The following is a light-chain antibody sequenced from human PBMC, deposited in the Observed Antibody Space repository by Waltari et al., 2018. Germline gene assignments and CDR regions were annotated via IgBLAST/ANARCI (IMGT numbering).Light chain of an antibody. V-gene: IGLV3-19*01. J-gene: IGLJ1*01. Sequence: SSELTQDPAVSVALGQTVRITCQGDSLRSYYASWYQQKPGQAPVLVIYGKNNRPSGIPDLFSGSSSGNTASVTITGAQAEDEADYYCNSRDSSGNHLGVFGTGTKVTV. CDR1: SLRSYY. CDR3: NSRDSSGNHLGV. CDR2: GKN.